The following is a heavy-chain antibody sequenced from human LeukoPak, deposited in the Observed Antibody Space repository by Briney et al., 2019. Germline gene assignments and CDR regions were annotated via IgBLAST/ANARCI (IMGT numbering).Heavy chain of an antibody. Sequence: GGSLRLSCAASGFTFSSYSMNWVRQAPGEGLEWVSYISSSSSSIYYADSVKGRFTISRDNAKNSQYLQMNSLRAEDTAVYYCARGRRFTMVVPPGAFDLWGQGTMVTVSS. V-gene: IGHV3-48*01. D-gene: IGHD4-23*01. CDR3: ARGRRFTMVVPPGAFDL. CDR1: GFTFSSYS. CDR2: ISSSSSSI. J-gene: IGHJ3*01.